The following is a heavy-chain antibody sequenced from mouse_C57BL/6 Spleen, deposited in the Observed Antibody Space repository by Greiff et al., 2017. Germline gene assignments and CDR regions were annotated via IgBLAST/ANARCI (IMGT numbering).Heavy chain of an antibody. D-gene: IGHD1-1*01. CDR3: AGNYGSSYLDY. J-gene: IGHJ2*01. CDR1: GYTFTDYY. V-gene: IGHV1-19*01. Sequence: EVQLQQSGPVLVKPGASVKMSCKASGYTFTDYYMNWVKQSHGQSLEWIGVINPYNGGTSYNQKFKGKATLTVDKSSSTAYMELNRLTSEDSAFYNGAGNYGSSYLDYWGQGTTLTVSS. CDR2: INPYNGGT.